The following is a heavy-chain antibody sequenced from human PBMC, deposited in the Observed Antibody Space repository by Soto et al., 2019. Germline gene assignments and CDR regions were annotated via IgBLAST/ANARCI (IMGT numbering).Heavy chain of an antibody. J-gene: IGHJ3*02. D-gene: IGHD2-2*01. CDR1: GRTFSSYA. V-gene: IGHV1-69*04. CDR3: AIVPAVPESAVDI. CDR2: IIPILGIA. Sequence: ASVKVSCKASGRTFSSYAISWVRQAPGQGLEWMGRIIPILGIANYAQKLQGRVTITADKSTSTANMELSSLRSEDMAVYYWAIVPAVPESAVDIWGQGTMVTVSS.